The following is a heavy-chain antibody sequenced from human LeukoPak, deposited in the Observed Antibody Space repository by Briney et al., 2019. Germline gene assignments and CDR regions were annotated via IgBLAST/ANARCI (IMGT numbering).Heavy chain of an antibody. CDR2: ISSSSSYI. CDR1: GFTFSTYS. Sequence: GSLRLSCAASGFTFSTYSMNWVRQAPGKGLEWVSSISSSSSYIYYADSVKGRFTISRDDAKNSLYLQMNSLRAEDTAVYYCARDFFHSSESRPFDYWGQGTLVTVSS. J-gene: IGHJ4*02. V-gene: IGHV3-21*01. CDR3: ARDFFHSSESRPFDY. D-gene: IGHD3-22*01.